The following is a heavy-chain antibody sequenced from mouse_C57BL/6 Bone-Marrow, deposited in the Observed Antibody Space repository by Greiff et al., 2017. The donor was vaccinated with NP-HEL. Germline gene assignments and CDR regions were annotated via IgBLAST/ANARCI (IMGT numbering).Heavy chain of an antibody. J-gene: IGHJ2*01. CDR1: GFTFSSYG. CDR2: ISSGGSYT. V-gene: IGHV5-6*01. D-gene: IGHD1-1*01. CDR3: ARRGTTVVAPYFDY. Sequence: EVHLVESGGDLVKPGGSLKLSCAASGFTFSSYGMSWVRQTPDKRLEWVATISSGGSYTYYPDSVKGRFTISRDNAKNTLYLQMSSLKSEDTAMYYCARRGTTVVAPYFDYWGQGTTLTVSS.